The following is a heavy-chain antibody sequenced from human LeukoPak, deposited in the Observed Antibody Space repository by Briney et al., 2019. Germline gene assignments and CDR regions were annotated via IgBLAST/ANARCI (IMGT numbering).Heavy chain of an antibody. CDR1: GGSISSYY. CDR2: IYYSGST. D-gene: IGHD3-22*01. Sequence: PSETLSLACTVSGGSISSYYWSWIRQPPGKGLEWIGYIYYSGSTNYNPSPKSRVTISVDTSKNQFSLKLSSVTAADMAVYYCASFPGYYYDSSGYYYEDYWGQGTLVTVSS. V-gene: IGHV4-59*01. J-gene: IGHJ4*02. CDR3: ASFPGYYYDSSGYYYEDY.